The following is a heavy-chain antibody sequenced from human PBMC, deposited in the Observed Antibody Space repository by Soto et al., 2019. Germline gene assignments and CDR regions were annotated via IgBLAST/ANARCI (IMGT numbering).Heavy chain of an antibody. Sequence: QVQLQESAPVLVKPSETLSLTCTVPGGYFSSYYWSWIRQPPGKGLKWIGYIFYSGRTGYNPSLKSRGTISVGTSKNQFSLNVSTMDAADTAVYYCSRHGSCHYWGQGMLVTVSS. V-gene: IGHV4-59*08. J-gene: IGHJ4*02. CDR1: GGYFSSYY. CDR3: SRHGSCHY. CDR2: IFYSGRT.